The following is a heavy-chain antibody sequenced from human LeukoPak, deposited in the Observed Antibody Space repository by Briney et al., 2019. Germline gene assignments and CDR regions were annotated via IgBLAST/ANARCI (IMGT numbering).Heavy chain of an antibody. CDR3: ARIQLSYYMDV. J-gene: IGHJ6*03. CDR1: GGSFSGYY. D-gene: IGHD2/OR15-2a*01. Sequence: SETLSLTCAVYGGSFSGYYWSWIRQPPGKGLEWIGEINHSGSTNYNPSLKSRVTISVDTSKNQFSLKLSSVTAADTAVYYCARIQLSYYMDVWGKGTTVTVSS. CDR2: INHSGST. V-gene: IGHV4-34*01.